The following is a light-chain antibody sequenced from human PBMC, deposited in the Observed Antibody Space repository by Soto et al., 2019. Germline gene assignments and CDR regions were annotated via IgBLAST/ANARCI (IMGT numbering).Light chain of an antibody. V-gene: IGKV1-5*03. CDR2: KTS. CDR3: QQYNTYPWT. CDR1: HYVSSS. Sequence: DIQMTQSPSTLSASVGDRVTITCRASHYVSSSLAWYQQKPGKAPKLLIYKTSILESGVPSRFSSSASGPEFTLSISSLQPDDFATYWCQQYNTYPWTFGQGTKVDIK. J-gene: IGKJ1*01.